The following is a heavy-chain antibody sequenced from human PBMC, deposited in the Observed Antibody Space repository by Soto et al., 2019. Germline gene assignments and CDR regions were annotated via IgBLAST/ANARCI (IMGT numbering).Heavy chain of an antibody. V-gene: IGHV1-18*04. CDR2: ISAYNGNT. CDR3: ARDQERTVIAAARFDP. CDR1: GYTFTSYG. D-gene: IGHD6-13*01. Sequence: ASVKVSCKASGYTFTSYGISWVRQAPGQGLEWMGWISAYNGNTNYAQKLQGRVTMTTDTSTSTAYMELRSLRSDDTAVYYCARDQERTVIAAARFDPWDQGTLVTVSS. J-gene: IGHJ5*02.